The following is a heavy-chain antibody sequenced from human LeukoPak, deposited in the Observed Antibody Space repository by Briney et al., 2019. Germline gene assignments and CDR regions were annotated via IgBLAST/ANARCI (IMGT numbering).Heavy chain of an antibody. V-gene: IGHV4-34*01. J-gene: IGHJ3*02. CDR2: INHSGST. D-gene: IGHD1-20*01. CDR3: AREEVTGTTGAFDI. CDR1: GGSSSGYY. Sequence: SETLSLTCAVYGGSSSGYYWSWIRQPPGKGLEWIGEINHSGSTNYNSSLKSRVTISVDTSKNQFSLKLSSVTAADTAVYYCAREEVTGTTGAFDIWGQGTMVTVSS.